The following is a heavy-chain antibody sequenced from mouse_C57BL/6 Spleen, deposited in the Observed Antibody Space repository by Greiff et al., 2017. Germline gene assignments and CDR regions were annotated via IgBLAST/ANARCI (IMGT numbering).Heavy chain of an antibody. CDR1: GYTFTSYW. CDR2: IYPGSGST. Sequence: QVQLQQPGAELVKPGASVKMSCKASGYTFTSYWITWVKQRPGQGLEWIGDIYPGSGSTNYNEKFKSKATLTVDTSSSTAYMQLSSLTSDDSAVYYCARWLLRTYYFDYWGQGTTLTVSS. V-gene: IGHV1-55*01. D-gene: IGHD2-3*01. CDR3: ARWLLRTYYFDY. J-gene: IGHJ2*01.